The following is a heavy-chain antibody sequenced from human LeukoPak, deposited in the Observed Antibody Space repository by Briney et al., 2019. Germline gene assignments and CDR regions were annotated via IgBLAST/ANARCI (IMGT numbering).Heavy chain of an antibody. Sequence: PSETLSLTCTVSGDSITSSSYYWGWIRQPPGKGLEWIGTMYYTGTIYYNPSLKSRVTISVDTSKNQFSLSLSSVTAADTAVYYCARDRQQLVRGDYFDYWGQGTLVTVSS. CDR3: ARDRQQLVRGDYFDY. V-gene: IGHV4-39*07. CDR2: MYYTGTI. J-gene: IGHJ4*02. CDR1: GDSITSSSYY. D-gene: IGHD6-13*01.